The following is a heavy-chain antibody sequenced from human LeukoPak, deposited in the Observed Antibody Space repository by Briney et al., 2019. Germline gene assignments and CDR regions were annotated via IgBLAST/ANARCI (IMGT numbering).Heavy chain of an antibody. J-gene: IGHJ6*03. CDR1: GFTFSSYW. V-gene: IGHV3-7*04. D-gene: IGHD6-19*01. CDR3: ARASSGWFLGYYYYMDV. Sequence: GGSLRLSCAASGFTFSSYWMSWVRQAPGKGLEWVANIKQDGSEKYYVDSVKGRFTISRDNAKNSLYLQMNSLRAEDTAVYYCARASSGWFLGYYYYMDVWGKGTTVTVSS. CDR2: IKQDGSEK.